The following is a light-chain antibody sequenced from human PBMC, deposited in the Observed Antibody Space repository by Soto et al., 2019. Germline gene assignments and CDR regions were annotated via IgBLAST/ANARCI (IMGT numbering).Light chain of an antibody. CDR2: GAS. J-gene: IGKJ3*01. Sequence: DIVLTQSPGTLSLSPGERGTLSCSASKSVSSSYLAWYQQKXGQAPRLFIYGASSRETGIPDRFSGSGSGTEFTLTISRLEPEDFAVYYCQQYDSTTFTFGPGTKVDNK. CDR3: QQYDSTTFT. CDR1: KSVSSSY. V-gene: IGKV3-20*01.